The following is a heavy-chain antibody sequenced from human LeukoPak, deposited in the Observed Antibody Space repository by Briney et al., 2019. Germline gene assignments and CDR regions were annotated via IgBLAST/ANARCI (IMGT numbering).Heavy chain of an antibody. CDR3: ARTLNIDYYYMDV. V-gene: IGHV1-3*01. CDR2: INAGNGNT. CDR1: GYTFTSYA. D-gene: IGHD2/OR15-2a*01. Sequence: ASVKVSCKASGYTFTSYAMHWVRQAPGQRLEWMGWINAGNGNTKYSQKFQGRVTITADESTSTAYMELSSLRSEDTAVYYCARTLNIDYYYMDVWGKGTTVTVSS. J-gene: IGHJ6*03.